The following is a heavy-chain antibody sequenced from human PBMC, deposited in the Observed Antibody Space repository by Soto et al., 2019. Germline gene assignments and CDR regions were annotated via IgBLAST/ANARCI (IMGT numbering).Heavy chain of an antibody. CDR1: GGTFSSYA. J-gene: IGHJ6*02. Sequence: QVQLVQSGAEVKKPGSSVKVSCKASGGTFSSYAISWVRQAPGQGLEWMGGIIPIFGTANYAQKFQGRVTITADESTSTAYMELSSLRSKDTAVYYCARNIVVVVAATVYYYYGMDVWGQGTTVTVSS. V-gene: IGHV1-69*01. D-gene: IGHD2-15*01. CDR3: ARNIVVVVAATVYYYYGMDV. CDR2: IIPIFGTA.